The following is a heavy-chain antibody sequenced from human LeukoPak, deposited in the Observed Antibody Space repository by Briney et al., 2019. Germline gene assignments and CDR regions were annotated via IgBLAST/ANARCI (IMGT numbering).Heavy chain of an antibody. V-gene: IGHV4-59*02. CDR2: IYYSGST. Sequence: PGGSLRLSCAASGFTVNSNYMSWVRQPPGKGLEWIGYIYYSGSTNYNPSLRSRVTISVDTSRNQFSLKLSSVTAADTAVYYCVRGSGDYVFWGQGTLVTVSS. CDR1: GFTVNSNY. D-gene: IGHD4-17*01. CDR3: VRGSGDYVF. J-gene: IGHJ4*02.